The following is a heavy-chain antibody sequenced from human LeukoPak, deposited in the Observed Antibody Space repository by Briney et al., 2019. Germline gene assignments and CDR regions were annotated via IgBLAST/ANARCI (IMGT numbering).Heavy chain of an antibody. J-gene: IGHJ6*04. Sequence: GRSLRLSCPASGFTFSSYGMHWVRQAPGKGLEWVAVISYDGSNKYYADSMKGRLAISRDDSKNTLCLQMNSLRAEDTAVYYCAKGILPYYYYGMDVWGKGTTVTVSS. CDR3: AKGILPYYYYGMDV. CDR2: ISYDGSNK. V-gene: IGHV3-30*18. CDR1: GFTFSSYG. D-gene: IGHD1-26*01.